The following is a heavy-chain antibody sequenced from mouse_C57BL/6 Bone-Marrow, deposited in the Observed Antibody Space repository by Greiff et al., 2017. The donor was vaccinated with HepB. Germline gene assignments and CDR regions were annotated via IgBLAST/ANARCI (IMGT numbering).Heavy chain of an antibody. CDR3: ARGVHYGSRYFDY. V-gene: IGHV1-69*01. Sequence: QVQLQQPGAELVMPGASVKLSCKASGYTFTSYWMHWVKQRPGQGLEWIGEIDPSDSYTNYNQKFKGKSTLTVDKSSSTAYMQLSSLTSEDSAVYYCARGVHYGSRYFDYWGQGTTLTVSS. CDR2: IDPSDSYT. D-gene: IGHD1-1*01. J-gene: IGHJ2*01. CDR1: GYTFTSYW.